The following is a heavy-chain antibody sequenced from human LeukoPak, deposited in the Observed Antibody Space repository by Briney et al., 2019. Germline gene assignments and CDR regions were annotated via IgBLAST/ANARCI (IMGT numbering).Heavy chain of an antibody. J-gene: IGHJ4*02. D-gene: IGHD1-14*01. CDR3: ARSRADRNFDY. Sequence: SETLSLTCAVYGGSFSGYYWSWIRQPPGKGLEWIGEINHSGSTNYNPSLKSRVTISVDTSKNQFSLKLSSVTAADTAVYYCARSRADRNFDYWGQGTLVTVSS. V-gene: IGHV4-34*01. CDR1: GGSFSGYY. CDR2: INHSGST.